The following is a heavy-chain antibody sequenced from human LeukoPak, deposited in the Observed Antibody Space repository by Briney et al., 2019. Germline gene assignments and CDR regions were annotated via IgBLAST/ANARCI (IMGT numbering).Heavy chain of an antibody. J-gene: IGHJ6*03. CDR2: IYYSGST. Sequence: SETLSLTCTVSGGSISSYYWSWIRQSPGKGLEWIGYIYYSGSTNYNPSLKSRVTISVDTSKNQFSLKLRSVTAADTAVYYCARANQLERPPPLIGYYYMDVWGKGTTVTVSS. CDR3: ARANQLERPPPLIGYYYMDV. D-gene: IGHD1-1*01. CDR1: GGSISSYY. V-gene: IGHV4-59*01.